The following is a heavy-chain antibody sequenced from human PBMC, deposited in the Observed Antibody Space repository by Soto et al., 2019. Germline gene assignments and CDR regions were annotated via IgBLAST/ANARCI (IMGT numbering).Heavy chain of an antibody. CDR2: VNPSGGHT. CDR3: ARGGHVVVVTAALDY. J-gene: IGHJ4*02. Sequence: QVQLMQSGAEVKKPGASVKVSCKASGDTFTEYYIHWVRQAPGQGLEWMGTVNPSGGHTTYAQHFLGSVPMTRDTSTSALYMELTSLTSEDTAVDYCARGGHVVVVTAALDYWGQGTLVTVSS. CDR1: GDTFTEYY. D-gene: IGHD2-21*02. V-gene: IGHV1-46*01.